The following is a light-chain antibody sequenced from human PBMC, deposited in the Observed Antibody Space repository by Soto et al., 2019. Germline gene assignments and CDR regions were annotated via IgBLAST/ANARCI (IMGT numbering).Light chain of an antibody. V-gene: IGLV1-44*01. CDR3: AAWDDSLNGYV. J-gene: IGLJ1*01. Sequence: QSVLTQPPSASGTPGQRVTISCSGSSSNIGSNTVNWYQQLPGTAPKLLIYRNNVRPSGVPDRFSGSKSGTSASLAISGLQSEDEADYYCAAWDDSLNGYVFGTGTKVTVL. CDR1: SSNIGSNT. CDR2: RNN.